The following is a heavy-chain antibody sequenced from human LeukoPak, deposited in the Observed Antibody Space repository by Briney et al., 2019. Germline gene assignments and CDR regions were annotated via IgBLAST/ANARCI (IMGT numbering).Heavy chain of an antibody. CDR2: ISSSGSSI. D-gene: IGHD3-16*01. CDR3: ARRRWGMDAFNL. J-gene: IGHJ3*01. V-gene: IGHV3-11*04. CDR1: GFTFSDHY. Sequence: GGSLRLFCAASGFTFSDHYMSWIRQAPGKGLDWLSYISSSGSSIKYEGSVKGRFTISRDNAQNSLYLHMNSLRADDTAVYYCARRRWGMDAFNLRRQGTMVTVSS.